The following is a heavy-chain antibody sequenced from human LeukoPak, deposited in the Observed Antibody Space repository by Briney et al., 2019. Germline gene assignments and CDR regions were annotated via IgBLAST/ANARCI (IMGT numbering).Heavy chain of an antibody. D-gene: IGHD3-22*01. Sequence: GGSLRLSCAASGFTVSTNYMRWVRQAPGKGLEWVSIIYSGGSIYYADSVKGRFTISRDSFKNSLYLQMNSLRAEDTALYYCAKNSDSSGTYFDHWGQGTLVTVSS. CDR2: IYSGGSI. CDR3: AKNSDSSGTYFDH. V-gene: IGHV3-53*01. CDR1: GFTVSTNY. J-gene: IGHJ4*02.